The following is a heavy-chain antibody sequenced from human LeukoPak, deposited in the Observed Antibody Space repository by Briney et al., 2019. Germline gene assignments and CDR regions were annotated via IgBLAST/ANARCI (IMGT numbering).Heavy chain of an antibody. V-gene: IGHV4-39*07. Sequence: SETLSLTCTVSGGSISSSSYYWGWIRQPPGKGLEWIGSIYYSGSTYYNPSLKSRVTISVDTSKNQFSLKLSSVTAADTAVYYCAREKGYMVRGKLGYWGQGTLVTVSS. D-gene: IGHD3-10*01. CDR2: IYYSGST. CDR1: GGSISSSSYY. CDR3: AREKGYMVRGKLGY. J-gene: IGHJ4*02.